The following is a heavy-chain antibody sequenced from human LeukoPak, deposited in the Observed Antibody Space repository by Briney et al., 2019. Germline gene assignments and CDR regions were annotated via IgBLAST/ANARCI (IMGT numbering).Heavy chain of an antibody. J-gene: IGHJ6*02. Sequence: PSETLSLTCAVSGGSISSSNWWSWVRQPPGKGLEWIGEIYHSGSTNYNPSLKSRVTISVDKSKNQFSLKLSSVTAADTAVYYCAREDGYDYGVYYYYGMDVWGQGTTVTVSS. CDR1: GGSISSSNW. CDR3: AREDGYDYGVYYYYGMDV. V-gene: IGHV4-4*02. CDR2: IYHSGST. D-gene: IGHD5-12*01.